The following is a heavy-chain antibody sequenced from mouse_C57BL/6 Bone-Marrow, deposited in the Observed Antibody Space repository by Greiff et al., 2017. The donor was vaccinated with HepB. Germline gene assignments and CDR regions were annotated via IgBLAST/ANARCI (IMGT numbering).Heavy chain of an antibody. V-gene: IGHV5-17*01. D-gene: IGHD2-4*01. CDR2: ISSGSSTI. CDR3: ASYYDYAHPPYAMDY. CDR1: GFTFSDYG. Sequence: EVQLVESGGGLVKPGGSLKLSCAASGFTFSDYGMHWVRQAPEKGLEWVAYISSGSSTIYYADTVKGRFTISRDNAKNTLFLQMTSLRSEDTAMYYCASYYDYAHPPYAMDYWCQGTSVTVSS. J-gene: IGHJ4*01.